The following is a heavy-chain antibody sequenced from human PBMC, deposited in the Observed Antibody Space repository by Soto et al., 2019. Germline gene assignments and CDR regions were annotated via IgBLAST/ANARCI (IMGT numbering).Heavy chain of an antibody. D-gene: IGHD7-27*01. CDR1: GFTFSSYA. V-gene: IGHV3-23*01. CDR3: AKDNSDQLGKDAFDI. Sequence: GESLKISCAASGFTFSSYAMSWVRQAPGKGLEWVSSISGSGGSTYYADSVKGRFTISRDNSKNTLYLQMNSLRAEDTAVYYCAKDNSDQLGKDAFDIWGQGTMVTVSS. J-gene: IGHJ3*02. CDR2: ISGSGGST.